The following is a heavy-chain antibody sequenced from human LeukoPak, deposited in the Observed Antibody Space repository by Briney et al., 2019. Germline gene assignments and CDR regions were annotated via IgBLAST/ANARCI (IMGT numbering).Heavy chain of an antibody. J-gene: IGHJ6*03. Sequence: ASVKVSCKASGYTFTSYDINWVRQATGQGLEWMGWMNPNSGNTGYAQKFQGRVTMTRNTSISTAYMELSSLRSEDTAVYYCARVAQYCSSTSCYYYYYYYMDVWGKGTTVTVSS. V-gene: IGHV1-8*01. D-gene: IGHD2-2*01. CDR2: MNPNSGNT. CDR3: ARVAQYCSSTSCYYYYYYYMDV. CDR1: GYTFTSYD.